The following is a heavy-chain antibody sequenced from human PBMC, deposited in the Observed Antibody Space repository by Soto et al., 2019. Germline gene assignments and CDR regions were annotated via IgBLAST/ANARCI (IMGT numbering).Heavy chain of an antibody. CDR1: GFNFTTSC. D-gene: IGHD2-2*01. CDR2: IKQDGSEK. CDR3: ARESYRYCSTTGCYDSWFDP. J-gene: IGHJ5*02. V-gene: IGHV3-7*05. Sequence: GGSLRLSCAASGFNFTTSCMSWVRQAPGKGLEWVANIKQDGSEKSYVDSVKGRFTISRDNAKNSLYLQMNSLRAEDTAVYYCARESYRYCSTTGCYDSWFDPWGQGTLVTVSS.